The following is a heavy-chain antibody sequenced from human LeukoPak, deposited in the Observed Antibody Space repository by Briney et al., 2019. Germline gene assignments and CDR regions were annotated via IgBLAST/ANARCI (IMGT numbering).Heavy chain of an antibody. V-gene: IGHV3-7*01. CDR3: ARLVVGNWFDP. D-gene: IGHD3-22*01. Sequence: GGSLRLSCAASGFTFSSYWMSWVRQAPGKGLEWVANIKQDGSEKYYVDSVKGRFTISRDNAKNSLYLQMNSLRAEDTAVYYYARLVVGNWFDPWGQGTLVTVSS. CDR1: GFTFSSYW. CDR2: IKQDGSEK. J-gene: IGHJ5*02.